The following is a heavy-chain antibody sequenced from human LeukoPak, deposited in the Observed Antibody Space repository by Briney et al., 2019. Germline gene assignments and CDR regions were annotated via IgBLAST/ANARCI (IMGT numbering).Heavy chain of an antibody. J-gene: IGHJ5*02. Sequence: GGSLRLSCAASGFTFSTYSMNWVRQAPGKGLEWVSFIRGGGSYIYYAESVKGRFTISRDNAKNSLYLQMNSLRAEDTAIYYCARDRVASGRFGEVASWGQGTLVTVSS. D-gene: IGHD3-10*01. CDR3: ARDRVASGRFGEVAS. V-gene: IGHV3-21*01. CDR2: IRGGGSYI. CDR1: GFTFSTYS.